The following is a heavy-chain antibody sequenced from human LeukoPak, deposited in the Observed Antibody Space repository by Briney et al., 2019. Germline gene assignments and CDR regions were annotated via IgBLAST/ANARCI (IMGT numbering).Heavy chain of an antibody. D-gene: IGHD1-26*01. V-gene: IGHV4-59*02. Sequence: SETLSLTCTVSGGSVSSYYWSWIRQPPGEGLEWIAYIHNSGSTNYNPSLKSRATIAVDTSKNQFSLKLSSVTAADTAMYYCVRDWEGFNFDIWGQGTVVTVSS. CDR2: IHNSGST. J-gene: IGHJ3*02. CDR1: GGSVSSYY. CDR3: VRDWEGFNFDI.